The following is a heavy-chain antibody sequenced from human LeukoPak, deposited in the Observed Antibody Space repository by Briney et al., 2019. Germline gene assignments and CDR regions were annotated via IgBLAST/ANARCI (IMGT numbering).Heavy chain of an antibody. CDR3: ARQLQDYYGSGSYHDYYYMDV. Sequence: PSETLSLTCAVSGGSISSSNWWSWVRQPPGKGLEWIGEIYHSGSTNYNPSLKSRVTISVDTSKNQFSLKLSSVTAADTAVYYCARQLQDYYGSGSYHDYYYMDVWGKGTTVTISS. D-gene: IGHD3-10*01. CDR1: GGSISSSNW. J-gene: IGHJ6*03. V-gene: IGHV4-4*02. CDR2: IYHSGST.